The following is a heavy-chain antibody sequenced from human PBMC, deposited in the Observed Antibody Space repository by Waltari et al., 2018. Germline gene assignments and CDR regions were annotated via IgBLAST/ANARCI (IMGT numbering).Heavy chain of an antibody. J-gene: IGHJ4*02. D-gene: IGHD3-22*01. V-gene: IGHV3-48*01. CDR3: ARDGPSYDSSGYLDY. Sequence: EVQLVESGGGLVQPGGSLRLSCAASGFTFSSYSMNWVRQAPGKGLEWVSYISSSSSTIYYADSVKGRFTISRDNAKNSLYLQMNSLRAEDTAVYYCARDGPSYDSSGYLDYWGQGTVVTVSS. CDR2: ISSSSSTI. CDR1: GFTFSSYS.